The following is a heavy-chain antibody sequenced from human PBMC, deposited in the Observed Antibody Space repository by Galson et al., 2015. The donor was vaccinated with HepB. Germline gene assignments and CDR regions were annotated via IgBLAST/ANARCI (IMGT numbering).Heavy chain of an antibody. D-gene: IGHD5-18*01. V-gene: IGHV1-69*13. CDR1: GGTFSNYA. CDR2: IIPIFGTA. J-gene: IGHJ6*02. CDR3: ARDLIGVDTAIMVWPHYYGMDV. Sequence: SVKVSCKASGGTFSNYAMNWVRQAPVQGLEWMGGIIPIFGTANYAQKFQGRVTITADESTNTAYMELSSLRSEDTAVYYCARDLIGVDTAIMVWPHYYGMDVWGQGTTVTVSS.